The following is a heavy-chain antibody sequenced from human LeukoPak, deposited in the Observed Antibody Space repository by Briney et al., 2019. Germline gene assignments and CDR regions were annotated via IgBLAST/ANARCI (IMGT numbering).Heavy chain of an antibody. J-gene: IGHJ6*02. D-gene: IGHD2-2*01. CDR2: IYTSGST. CDR1: GGSISSGSYY. CDR3: ARDAGYCGSTSCYILHYYGMDV. V-gene: IGHV4-61*02. Sequence: SQTLSLTCTVSGGSISSGSYYWSWIRQPAGKGLEWIGRIYTSGSTNYNPSLKSRVTISVDTSKNQFSLKLSSVTAADTAVYYCARDAGYCGSTSCYILHYYGMDVWGQGTTVTVSS.